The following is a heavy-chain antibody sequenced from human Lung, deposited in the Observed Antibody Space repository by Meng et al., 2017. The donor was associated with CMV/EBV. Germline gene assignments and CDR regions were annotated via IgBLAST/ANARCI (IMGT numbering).Heavy chain of an antibody. V-gene: IGHV3-9*01. Sequence: GGSXRLXCAASGFSFDDYAMHGVRQAPGKGLEWVSRINWNSAYIGYADSVKGRFTISRENAKNSLYLQMNSLRPDNTALYYCVKDTSYSSSSSGAFDVWGQGTXVTVSS. J-gene: IGHJ3*01. CDR3: VKDTSYSSSSSGAFDV. CDR1: GFSFDDYA. D-gene: IGHD6-6*01. CDR2: INWNSAYI.